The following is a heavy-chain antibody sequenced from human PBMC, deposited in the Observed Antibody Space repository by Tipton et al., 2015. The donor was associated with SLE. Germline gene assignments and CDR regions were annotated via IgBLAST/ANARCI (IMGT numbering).Heavy chain of an antibody. D-gene: IGHD3-22*01. Sequence: TLSLTCTVSGGSISSGSYYWSWIRQPAGKGLEWIGRIYTSGSPNYNPSLKSRVTISVDTSKNQFSLKLSSVTAAATAGYYCASDYYDSSGYHAFDIWGQGTMVTVSS. CDR3: ASDYYDSSGYHAFDI. CDR1: GGSISSGSYY. CDR2: IYTSGSP. J-gene: IGHJ3*02. V-gene: IGHV4-61*02.